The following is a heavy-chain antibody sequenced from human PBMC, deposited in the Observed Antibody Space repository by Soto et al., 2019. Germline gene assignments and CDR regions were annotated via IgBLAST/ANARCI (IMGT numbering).Heavy chain of an antibody. Sequence: EVQLAESGGGLVQPGGSLRLSCVASGFSFGNYWMTWVRQAPGKELERVANIKVDGSETYYVDSVKGRFIISRDNAKNSLYLQMNSLRAEDTAVYYCARDRWWQTFDYWGQGTLVTVSS. CDR1: GFSFGNYW. J-gene: IGHJ4*02. CDR2: IKVDGSET. D-gene: IGHD2-15*01. CDR3: ARDRWWQTFDY. V-gene: IGHV3-7*03.